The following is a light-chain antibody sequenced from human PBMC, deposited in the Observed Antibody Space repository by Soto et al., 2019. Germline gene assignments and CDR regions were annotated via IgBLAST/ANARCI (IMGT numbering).Light chain of an antibody. CDR1: QSVRSN. Sequence: IVMSQSPSTLSVSTGERATLSCRASQSVRSNLAWYQQKPGQAPRLLIYGASTRATGIPARFSGSGSGTEFTLTISRLEPEDFAVYYCQQYGSPLTFGGGTKV. CDR2: GAS. V-gene: IGKV3-15*01. CDR3: QQYGSPLT. J-gene: IGKJ4*01.